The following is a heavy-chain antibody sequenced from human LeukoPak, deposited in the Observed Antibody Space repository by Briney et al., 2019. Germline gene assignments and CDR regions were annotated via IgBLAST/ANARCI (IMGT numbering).Heavy chain of an antibody. CDR2: ISNDGSKT. D-gene: IGHD3-16*01. Sequence: GGSLRLSCAASGFTFSSYGVYWVRQSPGKGLEWVAAISNDGSKTHDADSVKGRFTISRDNSKNTLYLQMNSLRPEDTAVYYCARDAEIRRSFFYMDVWGSGTTVIVSS. V-gene: IGHV3-30*16. J-gene: IGHJ6*03. CDR1: GFTFSSYG. CDR3: ARDAEIRRSFFYMDV.